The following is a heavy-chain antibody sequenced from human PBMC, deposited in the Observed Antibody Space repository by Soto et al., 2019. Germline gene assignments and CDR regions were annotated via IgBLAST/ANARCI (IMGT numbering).Heavy chain of an antibody. CDR3: ARDHGGGGLTLES. V-gene: IGHV3-11*01. Sequence: QVHLEESGGGLVKPGGSLRLSCIASGFTFSDYYMSWIRQAPGKRLEWVADISNSGKIRHHADSVEGRFTISRDNARDSLYLQMNSLRPEDSAIYYCARDHGGGGLTLESWGQGTPVSVSS. J-gene: IGHJ4*02. D-gene: IGHD3-16*01. CDR2: ISNSGKIR. CDR1: GFTFSDYY.